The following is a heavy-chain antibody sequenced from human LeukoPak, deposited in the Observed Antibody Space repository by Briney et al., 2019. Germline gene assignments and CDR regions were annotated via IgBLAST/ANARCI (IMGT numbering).Heavy chain of an antibody. CDR2: INHSGST. V-gene: IGHV4-34*01. D-gene: IGHD6-13*01. J-gene: IGHJ4*02. Sequence: SETLSLTCAVYGGSFSGYYWSWIRQPPGKGLEWIGEINHSGSTNYNPSLKSRVTMSVDTSKNQFSLKLSSVTAADTAVYYCARETQQLVSFDYWGQGTLVTVSS. CDR1: GGSFSGYY. CDR3: ARETQQLVSFDY.